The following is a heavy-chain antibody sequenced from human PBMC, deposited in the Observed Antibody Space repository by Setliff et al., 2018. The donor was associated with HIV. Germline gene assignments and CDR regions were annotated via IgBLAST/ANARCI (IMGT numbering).Heavy chain of an antibody. V-gene: IGHV4-59*11. CDR2: IYYSGST. J-gene: IGHJ3*02. CDR3: ASLTLYSSSSLAFDI. CDR1: GGSISSHY. Sequence: PSETLSLTCTVSGGSISSHYWSWIRQPPGKGLEWIGSIYYSGSTNYNPSLKSRVTISVDTSKNQFSLKLSSVTAADTAVYYCASLTLYSSSSLAFDIWGQGTMVTVSS. D-gene: IGHD6-6*01.